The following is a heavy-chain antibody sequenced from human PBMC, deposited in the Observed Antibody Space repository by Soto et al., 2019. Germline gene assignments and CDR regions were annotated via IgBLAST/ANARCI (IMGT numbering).Heavy chain of an antibody. CDR3: ARGRIYYGLFDY. CDR1: GGSMSSHY. Sequence: SETLSLTCTVSGGSMSSHYWSWIRQPPGKGLEWIGYIYYSGSTNYNPSLKSRVTISIATSKNQFSLRLSSVTAEDTAVYYCARGRIYYGLFDYWGQGSQVTVSS. CDR2: IYYSGST. D-gene: IGHD3-10*01. J-gene: IGHJ4*02. V-gene: IGHV4-59*11.